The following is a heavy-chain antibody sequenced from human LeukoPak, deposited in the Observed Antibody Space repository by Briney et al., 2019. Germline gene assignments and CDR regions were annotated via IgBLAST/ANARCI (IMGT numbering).Heavy chain of an antibody. CDR1: EFTFSTYE. D-gene: IGHD3-3*01. Sequence: GGSLRLSCAASEFTFSTYEMNWVRQAPGKGLEWVSYISSSGTSIHYADSVKGRFTISRDNVKNSLYLQMNSLRAEDTAVYYCARVSGGYYRRDYYYYMDVWGKGATVTISS. V-gene: IGHV3-48*03. CDR2: ISSSGTSI. J-gene: IGHJ6*03. CDR3: ARVSGGYYRRDYYYYMDV.